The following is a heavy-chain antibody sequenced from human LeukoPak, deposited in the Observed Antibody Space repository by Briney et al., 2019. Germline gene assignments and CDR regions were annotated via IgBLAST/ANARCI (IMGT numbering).Heavy chain of an antibody. V-gene: IGHV4-30-2*01. CDR3: AGRRDGYKPLGY. CDR2: IYHSGST. CDR1: GGSISSGGYS. J-gene: IGHJ4*02. Sequence: SQTLSLTCAVSGGSISSGGYSWSWIRQPPGKGLEWIGYIYHSGSTYYNPSLKSRVTISVDRSKNQFSLKLSSVTAADTAVYYCAGRRDGYKPLGYWGQGTLVTVSS. D-gene: IGHD5-24*01.